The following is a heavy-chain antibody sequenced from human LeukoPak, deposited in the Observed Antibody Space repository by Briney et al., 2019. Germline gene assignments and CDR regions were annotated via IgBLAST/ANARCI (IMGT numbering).Heavy chain of an antibody. D-gene: IGHD6-13*01. J-gene: IGHJ6*02. CDR2: ISSSSSYI. CDR3: AREGTYSSLYYYYGMDV. Sequence: GGSLRLSCAASGFTSSSYSMNWVRQAPGKGLEWVSSISSSSSYIYYADSVKGRFTISRDNAKNSLYLQMNSLRAEDTAVYYCAREGTYSSLYYYYGMDVWGQGTTVTVSS. CDR1: GFTSSSYS. V-gene: IGHV3-21*01.